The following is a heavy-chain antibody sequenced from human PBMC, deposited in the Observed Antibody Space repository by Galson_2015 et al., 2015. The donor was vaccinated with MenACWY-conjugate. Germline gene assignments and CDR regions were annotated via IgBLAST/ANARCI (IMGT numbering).Heavy chain of an antibody. V-gene: IGHV3-74*01. CDR2: IKADGSFS. J-gene: IGHJ4*02. D-gene: IGHD1-1*01. Sequence: FPYIKADGSFSNYAYSVKGRFTISTDNVKNMVYLQMDGLGDEDTAVYFCARSNNWSFDSWGQGTLVTVSS. CDR3: ARSNNWSFDS.